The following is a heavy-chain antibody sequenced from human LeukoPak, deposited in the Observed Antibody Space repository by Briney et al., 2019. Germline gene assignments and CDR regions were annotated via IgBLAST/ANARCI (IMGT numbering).Heavy chain of an antibody. D-gene: IGHD2-2*02. V-gene: IGHV1-18*01. CDR1: GYSFSGHG. CDR2: ISAYNGNT. J-gene: IGHJ6*02. CDR3: ARPGADCGSAGCYTYPYYGLDV. Sequence: ASVKVSCKASGYSFSGHGIAWVRQAPGQGLEWMGWISAYNGNTKYAQNLQGRVTMTTDISTSTAYMELRSLRSDDTAVYYCARPGADCGSAGCYTYPYYGLDVWGQGTTVTVSS.